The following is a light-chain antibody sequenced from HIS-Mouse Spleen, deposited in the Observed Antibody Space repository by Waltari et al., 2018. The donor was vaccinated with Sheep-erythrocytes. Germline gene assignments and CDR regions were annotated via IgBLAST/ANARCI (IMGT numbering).Light chain of an antibody. CDR1: SSDVGSYNL. J-gene: IGLJ3*02. V-gene: IGLV2-23*01. CDR2: GGS. CDR3: CSYAGSSTPWV. Sequence: QSALTQPASVSGSPGQSITISCTGTSSDVGSYNLVSWYQQHPGQAPKLEIYGGSKPPSGVSNRFSGSKSGNTASLTISGLQAEDEADYYCCSYAGSSTPWVFGGGTKLTVL.